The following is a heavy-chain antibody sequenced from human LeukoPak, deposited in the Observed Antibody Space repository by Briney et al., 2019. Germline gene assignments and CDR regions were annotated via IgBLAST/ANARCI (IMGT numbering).Heavy chain of an antibody. J-gene: IGHJ6*02. CDR1: GYTFMSHG. D-gene: IGHD2-2*01. V-gene: IGHV1-18*01. CDR2: ISGSSSNT. CDR3: ARDRIVVVPAMLGGYYYYGMDV. Sequence: ASVKVSCKAYGYTFMSHGINWVRQAPGQGLEWMGWISGSSSNTNYAQRLQGRVTMTTDTSTTTAYMELRSLRSDDTAVYYCARDRIVVVPAMLGGYYYYGMDVWGQGTTVTVSS.